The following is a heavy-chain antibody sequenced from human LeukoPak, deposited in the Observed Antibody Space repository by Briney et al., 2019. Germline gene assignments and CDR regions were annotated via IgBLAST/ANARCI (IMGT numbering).Heavy chain of an antibody. CDR1: GFTFSSYV. J-gene: IGHJ4*02. CDR3: ARNRQLDY. CDR2: ISYGGSNK. V-gene: IGHV3-30*04. Sequence: GRSLRLSCAASGFTFSSYVMNWVRQAPGKGLEWVASISYGGSNKYCADSVKGRFTISRDNSKNTLYLEMNSLRAEDTAVYYCARNRQLDYWGQGTLVTVSS. D-gene: IGHD6-13*01.